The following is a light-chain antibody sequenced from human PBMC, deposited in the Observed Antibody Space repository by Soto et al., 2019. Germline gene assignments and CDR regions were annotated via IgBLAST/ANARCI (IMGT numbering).Light chain of an antibody. CDR2: EVS. CDR1: SSDVGGYNY. J-gene: IGLJ1*01. Sequence: QSALTQPASVSGSPGQSITISCTGTSSDVGGYNYVSCYQQHPDKAPKLMIYEVSNRPSGVSNRFSGSKSGNTASLTISGLQDEDEADYYCRSYTSSSTPYVFGTGTKLTVL. V-gene: IGLV2-14*01. CDR3: RSYTSSSTPYV.